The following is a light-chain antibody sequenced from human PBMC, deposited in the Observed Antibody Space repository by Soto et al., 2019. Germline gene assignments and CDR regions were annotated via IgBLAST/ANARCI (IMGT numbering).Light chain of an antibody. J-gene: IGLJ1*01. Sequence: QSALTQPASVSGSPGQSITISCTGTSSDVGGYNYVSWYQQHPGKAPKLMIYDVSNRPSGVSNRFSGSKSGNTASLTISGLQPEDEADYYCSSYTSSSTPLVFGTGTQLTVL. CDR2: DVS. CDR3: SSYTSSSTPLV. V-gene: IGLV2-14*01. CDR1: SSDVGGYNY.